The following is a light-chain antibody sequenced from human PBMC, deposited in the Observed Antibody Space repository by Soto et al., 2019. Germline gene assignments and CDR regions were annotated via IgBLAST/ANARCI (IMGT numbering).Light chain of an antibody. Sequence: TQLTHSPSSLSASVGDRVTITCRASQGINSFLAWYQQKPGKAPTLLIYAASTLQSGVPSRFSGSGSGTDFTLTISSLQPEDFATYYCQQLERYPSTFGGGTKVDIK. CDR2: AAS. CDR1: QGINSF. J-gene: IGKJ4*01. CDR3: QQLERYPST. V-gene: IGKV1-9*01.